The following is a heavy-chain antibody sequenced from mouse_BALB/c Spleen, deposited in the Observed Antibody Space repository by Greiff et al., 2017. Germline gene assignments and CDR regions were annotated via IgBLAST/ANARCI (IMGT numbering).Heavy chain of an antibody. CDR3: TRKNYRYDWYFEV. CDR2: IYPSDSYT. V-gene: IGHV1-69*02. Sequence: QVQLQQPGAELVRPGASVKLSCKASGYTFTSYWINWVKQRPGQGLEWIGNIYPSDSYTNYNQKFKDKATLTVDKSSSTAYMQLSSPTSEDSAVYYCTRKNYRYDWYFEVWGAGTTVTVSS. CDR1: GYTFTSYW. J-gene: IGHJ1*01. D-gene: IGHD2-14*01.